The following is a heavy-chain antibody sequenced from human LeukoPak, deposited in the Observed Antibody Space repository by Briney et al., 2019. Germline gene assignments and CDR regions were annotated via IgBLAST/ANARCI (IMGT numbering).Heavy chain of an antibody. Sequence: PGGSLRLSCAASGFTFSSYAMHWVRQAAGKGLEWVAVISYDGSNKYYADSVKGRFTISRDNSKNTLYLQMNSLRAEDTAVYYCARDYRSTFDYWGQGTLVTVSS. V-gene: IGHV3-30*04. CDR3: ARDYRSTFDY. CDR2: ISYDGSNK. CDR1: GFTFSSYA. J-gene: IGHJ4*02. D-gene: IGHD1-26*01.